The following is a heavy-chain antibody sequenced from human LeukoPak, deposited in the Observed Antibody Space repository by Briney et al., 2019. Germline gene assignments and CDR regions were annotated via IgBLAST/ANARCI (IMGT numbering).Heavy chain of an antibody. CDR1: GFTFSSYV. CDR2: ISYDGSNE. Sequence: PGGSLRLSCAASGFTFSSYVMHWVRQAPGKGLEWVAIISYDGSNEYYADSVKGRFTISRDNSKNTLYLQMNSLRAEDTAVYYCARDFGSIEMATITGAFDIWGQGTMVTVSS. J-gene: IGHJ3*02. D-gene: IGHD5-24*01. CDR3: ARDFGSIEMATITGAFDI. V-gene: IGHV3-30*04.